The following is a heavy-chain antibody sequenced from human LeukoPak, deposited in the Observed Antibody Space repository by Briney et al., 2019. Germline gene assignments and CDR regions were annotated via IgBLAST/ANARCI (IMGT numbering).Heavy chain of an antibody. V-gene: IGHV3-53*01. CDR3: ARSTGDRGKLVY. D-gene: IGHD7-27*01. CDR1: GFTVSSNY. CDR2: IYSGGST. Sequence: GGSLRLSCAASGFTVSSNYTRWVRQAPGKGLEWVSVIYSGGSTYYADSVQGRITISRDNGKNSLYLQMNSLRAEDTAVYYCARSTGDRGKLVYWGQGTLVTVSS. J-gene: IGHJ4*02.